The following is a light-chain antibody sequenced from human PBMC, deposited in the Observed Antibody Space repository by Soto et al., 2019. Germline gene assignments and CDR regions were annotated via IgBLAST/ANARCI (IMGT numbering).Light chain of an antibody. J-gene: IGKJ3*01. CDR2: ASS. V-gene: IGKV1-39*01. CDR1: QTIIRY. Sequence: DIQMTQSPSSLSASVGDRVTITCRASQTIIRYLNWYQQKPGRAPNPLIYASSSLHTGVPSRFSASGSGTEFTLTISSLQPEDSATYYWQQSYSTLFTFGPGTRVEIK. CDR3: QQSYSTLFT.